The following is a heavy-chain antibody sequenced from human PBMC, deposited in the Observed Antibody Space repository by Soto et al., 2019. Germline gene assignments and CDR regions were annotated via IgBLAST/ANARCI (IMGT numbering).Heavy chain of an antibody. V-gene: IGHV3-74*01. J-gene: IGHJ4*02. Sequence: EVQLVESGENLVQPGGSLRLSCAASGFTFSSYWIHWVSQAPGKGLVWVSRIKGDEITTNYADSVKGRFTISRDNAKNTVFLQMPSLRAEDTALYYCARGLYGAYGQDFWGQGILVTVSS. CDR2: IKGDEITT. CDR3: ARGLYGAYGQDF. D-gene: IGHD4-17*01. CDR1: GFTFSSYW.